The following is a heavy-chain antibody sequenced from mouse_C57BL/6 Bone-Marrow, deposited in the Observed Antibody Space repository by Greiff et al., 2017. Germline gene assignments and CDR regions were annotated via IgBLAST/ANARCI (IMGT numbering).Heavy chain of an antibody. CDR2: INPNYGTT. J-gene: IGHJ3*01. CDR1: GYSFTDYT. Sequence: VQLQQSGPELVKPGASVQISCKASGYSFTDYTMNWVKQSNGKSLEWIGVINPNYGTTSYNQKFKGKATLTVDQSSSTSYMRLNRLTSEDSEVYYSARKGGAWFAYWGQGTLVTVSA. V-gene: IGHV1-39*01. CDR3: ARKGGAWFAY.